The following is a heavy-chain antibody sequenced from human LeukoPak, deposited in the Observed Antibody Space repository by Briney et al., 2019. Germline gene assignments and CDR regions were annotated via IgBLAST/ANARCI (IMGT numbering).Heavy chain of an antibody. V-gene: IGHV5-51*01. CDR1: GYSFSTYW. CDR2: IYPDDSDA. J-gene: IGHJ4*02. Sequence: GESLKISCKGSGYSFSTYWIGWVRQMPGKGLEWMGIIYPDDSDARYSPSFQGQVTISADKSISTACLQWSSLKASDTAMYYCARHPFFDYWGQGTLVTVSS. CDR3: ARHPFFDY.